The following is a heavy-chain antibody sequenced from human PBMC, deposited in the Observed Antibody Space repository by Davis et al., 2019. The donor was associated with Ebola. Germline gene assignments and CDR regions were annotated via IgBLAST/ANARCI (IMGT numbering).Heavy chain of an antibody. D-gene: IGHD4-23*01. CDR2: ISHRGTII. Sequence: GGSLRLSCAASGYTFSTYSMNWVRQAPGKGLEWVSYISHRGTIIFYADSVKGRFTISRDNAKNSLYLQMNSLRAEDTAVYYCTRVIDGDYDGNWGQGTLVTVSS. CDR3: TRVIDGDYDGN. CDR1: GYTFSTYS. J-gene: IGHJ4*02. V-gene: IGHV3-48*04.